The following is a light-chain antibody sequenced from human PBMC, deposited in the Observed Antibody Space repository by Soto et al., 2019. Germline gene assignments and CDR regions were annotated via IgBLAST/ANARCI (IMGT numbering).Light chain of an antibody. CDR1: QSVSSN. Sequence: EIVMTQSPATLSVSPGERATLSCRASQSVSSNLAWYQQKPGQAPRLLIYGASTRATGIPARFSGSGSGTEFTLTISSLQSEAFAFYYCQQYNNWPIFGQGTKLEIK. V-gene: IGKV3-15*01. CDR2: GAS. J-gene: IGKJ2*01. CDR3: QQYNNWPI.